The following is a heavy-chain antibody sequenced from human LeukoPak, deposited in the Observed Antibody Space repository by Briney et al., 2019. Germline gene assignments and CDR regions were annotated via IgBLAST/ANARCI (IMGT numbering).Heavy chain of an antibody. J-gene: IGHJ4*02. CDR1: GGSFSGYY. Sequence: SETLSLTCAVYGGSFSGYYWSWIRQPPGKGLEWIGYIYYRGSTNYNPSLKSRVTISVDTSKNQFSLKLASVTAADTAVYYCARGYTSSSEPFDYWGQGTLVTVSS. CDR3: ARGYTSSSEPFDY. V-gene: IGHV4-59*01. D-gene: IGHD6-6*01. CDR2: IYYRGST.